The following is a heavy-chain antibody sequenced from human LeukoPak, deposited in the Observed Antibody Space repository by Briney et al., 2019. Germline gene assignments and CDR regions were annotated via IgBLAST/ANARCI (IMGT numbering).Heavy chain of an antibody. J-gene: IGHJ4*02. Sequence: ASVKVSCKASGYTFTSYDINWVRQATGQGLEWMGWMNPNSGNTGFGEKFQGRVTMTRTTSISTAYMELSSLRAEDTAVYYCAREFPPGELSSPDYWGQGTLVTVSS. CDR2: MNPNSGNT. D-gene: IGHD3-10*01. CDR3: AREFPPGELSSPDY. V-gene: IGHV1-8*01. CDR1: GYTFTSYD.